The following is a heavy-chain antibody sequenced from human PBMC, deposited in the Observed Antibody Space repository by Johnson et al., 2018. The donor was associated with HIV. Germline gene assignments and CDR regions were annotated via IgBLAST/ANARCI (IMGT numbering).Heavy chain of an antibody. CDR1: GFTFSNAW. Sequence: EVQLVESGGGLVKPGGSLRLSCAASGFTFSNAWMSWVRQAPGKGLEWVANIKQDGSEKYYVDSVKGRFTISRDNAKNSLYLQMNSLRAEDTALYYCAKDRDLAAAGTDAFDIWGQGTLVTVSS. J-gene: IGHJ3*02. CDR3: AKDRDLAAAGTDAFDI. V-gene: IGHV3-7*03. D-gene: IGHD6-13*01. CDR2: IKQDGSEK.